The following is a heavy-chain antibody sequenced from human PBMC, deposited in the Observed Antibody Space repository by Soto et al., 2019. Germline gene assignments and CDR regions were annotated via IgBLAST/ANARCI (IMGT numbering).Heavy chain of an antibody. CDR2: INPSGGST. J-gene: IGHJ6*02. D-gene: IGHD2-2*01. CDR3: ARDSYQLPNYYYYYGMDV. Sequence: ASVKVSCKASGYTFTSYYMHWVRQAPGQGLEWMGIINPSGGSTSYAQKFQGRVTMTRDTSTSTVYMELRSLRSDDTAVYYCARDSYQLPNYYYYYGMDVWGQGTTVTVSS. V-gene: IGHV1-46*01. CDR1: GYTFTSYY.